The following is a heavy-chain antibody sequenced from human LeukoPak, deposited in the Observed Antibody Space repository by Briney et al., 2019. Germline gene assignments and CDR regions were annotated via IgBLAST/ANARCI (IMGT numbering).Heavy chain of an antibody. D-gene: IGHD1-26*01. V-gene: IGHV3-33*06. CDR2: IWYDGTHK. Sequence: GGSLRLSCAASGFTFSSYGMHWVRQAPGKGLEWVAVIWYDGTHKSYADSVKGRFTISRDNSNSALYLDMNSLRAEDTALYYCAKDWAPHSGSRFDYWGQGTLVTVSS. CDR1: GFTFSSYG. J-gene: IGHJ4*02. CDR3: AKDWAPHSGSRFDY.